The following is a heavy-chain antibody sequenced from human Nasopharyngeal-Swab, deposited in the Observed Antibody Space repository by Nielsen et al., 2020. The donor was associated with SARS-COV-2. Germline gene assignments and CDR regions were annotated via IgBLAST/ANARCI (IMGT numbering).Heavy chain of an antibody. D-gene: IGHD2-2*01. CDR3: ARERDGDIVVVPAAMRYYYYGMDV. Sequence: WVRQAPGQGLEWMGRINPNSGGTNYAQKFQGRATMTRDTSISTAYMELSRLRSDDTAVYYCARERDGDIVVVPAAMRYYYYGMDVWGQGTTVTVSS. J-gene: IGHJ6*02. CDR2: INPNSGGT. V-gene: IGHV1-2*06.